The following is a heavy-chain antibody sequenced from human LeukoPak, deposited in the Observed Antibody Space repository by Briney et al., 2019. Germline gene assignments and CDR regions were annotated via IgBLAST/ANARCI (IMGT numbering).Heavy chain of an antibody. V-gene: IGHV4-59*11. CDR2: IYYSGST. D-gene: IGHD6-6*01. CDR1: GGSISSHY. Sequence: SETLSLTCTVSGGSISSHYWSWIRQPPGKGLEWIGYIYYSGSTNYNPSLKSRVTISVDTSKNQFSLKLSSVTAADTAVYYCARDTKYSSSSPYYYYYYMDVWGKRTTVTVSS. CDR3: ARDTKYSSSSPYYYYYYMDV. J-gene: IGHJ6*03.